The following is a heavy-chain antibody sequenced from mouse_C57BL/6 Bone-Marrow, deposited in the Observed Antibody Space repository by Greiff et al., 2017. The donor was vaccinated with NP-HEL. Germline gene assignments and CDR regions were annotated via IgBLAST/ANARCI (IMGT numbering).Heavy chain of an antibody. CDR1: GYAFTSSW. Sequence: VKLLQPGPELVKPGASVKISCKASGYAFTSSWMNWVKQRPGKGLEWIGRIYPGDGDTNYNGKFKGKATLTADKSSSTAYMQLSSLASEDSAVYYCARYGIDYWGQGITLTVSS. V-gene: IGHV1-82*01. J-gene: IGHJ2*01. D-gene: IGHD1-1*01. CDR3: ARYGIDY. CDR2: IYPGDGDT.